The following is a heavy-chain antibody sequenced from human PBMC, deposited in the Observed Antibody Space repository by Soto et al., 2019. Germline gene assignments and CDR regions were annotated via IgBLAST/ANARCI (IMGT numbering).Heavy chain of an antibody. D-gene: IGHD5-18*01. Sequence: QVQLVQSGAEVKKPGASVKVSCKASGYTFTSYYMHWVRQAPGQGLEWMGIINPSGGSTSYAQKFQGRVTMTRDTSTSTVYMELSSLRSEDTAVYYCARGWIQLWVSGLFDYWGQGTLVTVSS. CDR1: GYTFTSYY. J-gene: IGHJ4*02. CDR3: ARGWIQLWVSGLFDY. V-gene: IGHV1-46*01. CDR2: INPSGGST.